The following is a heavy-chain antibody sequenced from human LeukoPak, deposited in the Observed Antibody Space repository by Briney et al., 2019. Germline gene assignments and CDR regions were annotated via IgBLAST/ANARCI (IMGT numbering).Heavy chain of an antibody. CDR3: ATASSGWYGTD. CDR2: IYSGGST. J-gene: IGHJ4*02. CDR1: GFTVSSNY. D-gene: IGHD6-19*01. V-gene: IGHV3-66*01. Sequence: GGSLRLSCAASGFTVSSNYMSWVRQAPGKGLEWVSIIYSGGSTYYADSAMGRFTISRDISKNTLYLQMNSLRAEDTAVYYCATASSGWYGTDWGQGTLVTVSS.